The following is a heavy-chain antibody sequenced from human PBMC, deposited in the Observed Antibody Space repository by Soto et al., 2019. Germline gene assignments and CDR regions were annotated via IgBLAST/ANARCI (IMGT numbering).Heavy chain of an antibody. Sequence: DSVKVSCKTSGYTFSNYGITWVRQAPGQPLEWLGWISLYSDGANYAQKFQGRVSMTTDTSTTTAYMELRSLRSDDTAVYYCARVVPGAEAWFGPWGQGTLVTVSS. CDR1: GYTFSNYG. D-gene: IGHD2-2*01. CDR2: ISLYSDGA. J-gene: IGHJ5*02. V-gene: IGHV1-18*01. CDR3: ARVVPGAEAWFGP.